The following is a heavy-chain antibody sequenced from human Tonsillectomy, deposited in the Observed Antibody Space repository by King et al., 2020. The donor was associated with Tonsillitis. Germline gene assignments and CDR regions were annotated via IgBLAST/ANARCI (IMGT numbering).Heavy chain of an antibody. CDR2: IRSKAYGGTT. CDR1: GFTFGNYA. CDR3: PGEKEAIRGGWSPPFAY. V-gene: IGHV3-49*05. J-gene: IGHJ4*02. Sequence: VQLVESGGGLVKPGRSLRLSCIVSGFTFGNYAMSWFRQAPGKGLEWVGFIRSKAYGGTTEYAASVKGRFTISRDDSKSIAYLQMNSLKTEDTAVYYCPGEKEAIRGGWSPPFAYWGRGTLSTASS. D-gene: IGHD6-19*01.